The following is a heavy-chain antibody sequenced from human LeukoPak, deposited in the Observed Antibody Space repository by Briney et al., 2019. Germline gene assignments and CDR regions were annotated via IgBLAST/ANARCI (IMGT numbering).Heavy chain of an antibody. Sequence: GASVKVSCKASGGTFSSYAISWVRQAPGQGLEWMGGIIPIFGTANYAQKFQGRVTITADESTSTAYMELSSLRSEDTAVYYCARDRGRITMVRGVIIVWGQGTLVTVSS. D-gene: IGHD3-10*01. CDR2: IIPIFGTA. J-gene: IGHJ4*02. CDR3: ARDRGRITMVRGVIIV. V-gene: IGHV1-69*13. CDR1: GGTFSSYA.